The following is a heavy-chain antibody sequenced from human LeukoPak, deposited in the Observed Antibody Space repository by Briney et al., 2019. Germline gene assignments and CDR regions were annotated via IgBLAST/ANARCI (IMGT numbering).Heavy chain of an antibody. CDR2: ISYDGSNK. CDR3: ARDIGIVVVPAATGWFDP. CDR1: GFTFSSYA. V-gene: IGHV3-30-3*01. J-gene: IGHJ5*02. D-gene: IGHD2-2*01. Sequence: GGSLRLSCAASGFTFSSYAMHWVRQAPGKGLEWVAVISYDGSNKYYADSVKGRFTISRDNSTHTLSLQMNSLRAEDTAVYYCARDIGIVVVPAATGWFDPWAREPWSPSPQ.